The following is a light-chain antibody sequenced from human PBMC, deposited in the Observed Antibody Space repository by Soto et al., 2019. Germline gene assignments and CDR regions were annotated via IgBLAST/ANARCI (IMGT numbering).Light chain of an antibody. Sequence: ENVLTQSPGTLSLSPGERATLSCRAGQSVSSDLAWYHQKPGQAPRLLIYGASTRATGIPARFSGSGSGTEFTLTINSLQSEDFAVYYCQQYNNWPRTFGQGTKVDIK. V-gene: IGKV3-15*01. J-gene: IGKJ1*01. CDR1: QSVSSD. CDR2: GAS. CDR3: QQYNNWPRT.